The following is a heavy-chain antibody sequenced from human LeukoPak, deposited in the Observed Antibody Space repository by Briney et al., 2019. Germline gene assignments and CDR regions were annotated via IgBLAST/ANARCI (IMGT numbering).Heavy chain of an antibody. CDR3: ARVTRVYPYYFDY. D-gene: IGHD2-15*01. Sequence: SETLSLTYTVSGGSISSYYWSWIRQPPGKGLEWIGYIYYSGSTNYNPSLKSRVTIPVDTSKNQFSLKLSSVTAADTAVYYCARVTRVYPYYFDYWGQGTLVTVSS. CDR1: GGSISSYY. CDR2: IYYSGST. V-gene: IGHV4-59*01. J-gene: IGHJ4*02.